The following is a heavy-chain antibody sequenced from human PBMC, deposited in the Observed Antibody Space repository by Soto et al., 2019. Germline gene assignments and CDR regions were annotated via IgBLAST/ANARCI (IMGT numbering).Heavy chain of an antibody. CDR2: ISGSGDGT. J-gene: IGHJ4*02. CDR1: GFTFSSFA. CDR3: AGPGYSSQDY. Sequence: EVQLLESGGDLVQPGGSLRLSCAASGFTFSSFALSWVRQAPGKGLEWVSAISGSGDGTDYADSVRGRFTISRDNSKNTLSLQMNSLRAEDTAVYYCAGPGYSSQDYWGQGALVTVSS. V-gene: IGHV3-23*01. D-gene: IGHD5-18*01.